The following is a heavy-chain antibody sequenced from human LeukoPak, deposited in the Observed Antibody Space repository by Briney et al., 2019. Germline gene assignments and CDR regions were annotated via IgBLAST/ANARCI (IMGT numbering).Heavy chain of an antibody. J-gene: IGHJ4*02. CDR3: ARDTPHYYDSTGYII. Sequence: PGGSLRLSCAASGFTVCSNYMSWVRQAPGKGLEWVSVIYSGGSTYYADSVKGRFTISRDNSKNTLYLQMNSLRAEDTAVYYCARDTPHYYDSTGYIIWGQGTLVTVSS. V-gene: IGHV3-53*01. CDR1: GFTVCSNY. CDR2: IYSGGST. D-gene: IGHD3-22*01.